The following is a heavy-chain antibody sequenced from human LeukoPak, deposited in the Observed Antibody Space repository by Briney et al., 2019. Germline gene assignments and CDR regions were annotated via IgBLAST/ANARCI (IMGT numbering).Heavy chain of an antibody. CDR1: GFTFSSYA. CDR2: ISYNGINK. V-gene: IGHV3-30*04. J-gene: IGHJ4*02. Sequence: GRSRRLSCAASGFTFSSYAMHWVRQAPGKGLEWVALISYNGINKYYADSLKGRFTISRDNSKNTLYLQMNSLRAEDTAVYYCAKDYDSLDYWGQGTLVTVSS. D-gene: IGHD3-3*01. CDR3: AKDYDSLDY.